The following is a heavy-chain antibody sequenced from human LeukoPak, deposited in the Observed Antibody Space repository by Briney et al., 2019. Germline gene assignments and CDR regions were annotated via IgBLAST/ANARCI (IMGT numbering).Heavy chain of an antibody. J-gene: IGHJ6*03. CDR1: GFTFSSYE. Sequence: GGSLRLSCAASGFTFSSYEMNWVRQAPGKGLEWVSYISSSGSTIYYADSVKGRFTISRDNAKNSLYLQMNSLRAEDTAVYYCARSGYDSSGYYLRYYYYYMDVWGKGTTVTISS. D-gene: IGHD3-22*01. CDR2: ISSSGSTI. V-gene: IGHV3-48*03. CDR3: ARSGYDSSGYYLRYYYYYMDV.